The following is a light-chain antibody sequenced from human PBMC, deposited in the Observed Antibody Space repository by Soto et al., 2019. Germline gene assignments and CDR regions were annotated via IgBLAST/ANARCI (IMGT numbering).Light chain of an antibody. CDR2: ASS. CDR3: QQYSSSPYN. V-gene: IGKV3-20*01. Sequence: ENVLTQSPDTLSLSPGERATLSCRASQTVSSSFLAWYQQKPGQAPRLLIYASSSRASGILDRFSGSGSGTDFTLTISRLEPEDFAVYYCQQYSSSPYNFGQGTKLEIK. J-gene: IGKJ2*01. CDR1: QTVSSSF.